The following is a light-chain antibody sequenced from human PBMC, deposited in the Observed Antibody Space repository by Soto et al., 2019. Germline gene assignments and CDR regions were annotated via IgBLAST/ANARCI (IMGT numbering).Light chain of an antibody. CDR3: QQYGSSPWT. Sequence: EIVLTQSPVTLSLSPGERVILSCRASQNVSSSYLAWYQQKPGQAPRLLIYGASSRATGIPDRFSGSGSGTDFTLTISRLEPEDVAVYYCQQYGSSPWTFGQGTKVEIK. J-gene: IGKJ1*01. CDR2: GAS. CDR1: QNVSSSY. V-gene: IGKV3-20*01.